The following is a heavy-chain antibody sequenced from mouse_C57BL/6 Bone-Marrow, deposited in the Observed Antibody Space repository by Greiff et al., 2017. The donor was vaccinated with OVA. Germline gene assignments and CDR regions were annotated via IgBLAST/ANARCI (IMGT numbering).Heavy chain of an antibody. V-gene: IGHV7-1*01. CDR3: ARDAYYGYAMDY. Sequence: EVMLVESGGGLVQSGRSLRLSCATSGFTFSDFYMEWVRQAPGKGLEWIAASRNKANDYTTEYSASVKGRFIVSRDTSQSILYLQMSALRAEDTAIYYCARDAYYGYAMDYWGQGTSVTVSS. J-gene: IGHJ4*01. CDR1: GFTFSDFY. CDR2: SRNKANDYTT. D-gene: IGHD2-1*01.